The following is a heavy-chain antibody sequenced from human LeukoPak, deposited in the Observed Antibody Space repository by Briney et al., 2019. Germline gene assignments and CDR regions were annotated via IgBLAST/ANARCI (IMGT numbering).Heavy chain of an antibody. CDR2: ISADNGNT. CDR3: ARALYHTFDY. D-gene: IGHD2-2*01. CDR1: GYTLTDYY. Sequence: ASVKVSCKASGYTLTDYYMIWVRQAPGQGLEWMGWISADNGNTNYVQKFQGRVTMTTDTSTSTAYMELRSLRSDDTAVYYCARALYHTFDYWGQGTLVTVSS. V-gene: IGHV1-18*01. J-gene: IGHJ4*02.